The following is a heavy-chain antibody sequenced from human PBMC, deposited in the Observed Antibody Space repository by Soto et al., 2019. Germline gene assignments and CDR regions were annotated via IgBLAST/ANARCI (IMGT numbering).Heavy chain of an antibody. D-gene: IGHD4-17*01. J-gene: IGHJ6*02. CDR2: IIPIFGTA. CDR1: RDTFTSYY. CDR3: ARAKVTTNYYYYYGMDV. V-gene: IGHV1-69*13. Sequence: SVKVSCKAPRDTFTSYYINWVRQAPGQGLEWMGGIIPIFGTANYAQKFQGRVTITADESTSTAYMELSSLRSEDTAVYYCARAKVTTNYYYYYGMDVWGQGTTVTVSS.